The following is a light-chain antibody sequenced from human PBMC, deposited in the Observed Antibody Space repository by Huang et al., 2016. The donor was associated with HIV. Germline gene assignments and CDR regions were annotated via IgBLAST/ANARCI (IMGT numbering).Light chain of an antibody. J-gene: IGKJ3*01. CDR2: WAS. V-gene: IGKV4-1*01. CDR1: QSLLYRSNNKND. CDR3: QQYYDIPIT. Sequence: DIVMTQSPDSLAVSLGETTTINCKSSQSLLYRSNNKNDLAWYQQKSGQPPKLLLYWASTRESGVPDRFSGSGSETDFTLTISSLQAEDVAVYYCQQYYDIPITFGRGTKVDIK.